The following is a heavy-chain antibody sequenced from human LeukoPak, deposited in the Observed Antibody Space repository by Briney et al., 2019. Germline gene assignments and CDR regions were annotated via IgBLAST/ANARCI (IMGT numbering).Heavy chain of an antibody. CDR2: IYYSGST. CDR1: GGSISSSSYY. V-gene: IGHV4-39*07. Sequence: SETLSLTCTVSGGSISSSSYYWGWIRQPPGKGLEWIGSIYYSGSTYYNPSLKSRVTISVDRSKNQFSLKLSSVTAADTAVYYCARGVMEGYIVVVPAPYFDYWGQGTLVTVSS. CDR3: ARGVMEGYIVVVPAPYFDY. J-gene: IGHJ4*02. D-gene: IGHD2-2*01.